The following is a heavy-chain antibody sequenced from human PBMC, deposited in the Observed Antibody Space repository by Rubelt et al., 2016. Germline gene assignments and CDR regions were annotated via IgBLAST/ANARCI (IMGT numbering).Heavy chain of an antibody. J-gene: IGHJ5*02. Sequence: QVQLQESGPGLVKSSETLSLTCSVSGDSVNTPTYYWSWIRQSPGRGLEWIGYIFYSGSTNYNPSLKSRVTISIDTSQNQFAQRLTTGMPADTAVDYGARDLGRYCEGTSCYGFDAWGQGTPVSVSS. CDR1: GDSVNTPTYY. CDR2: IFYSGST. D-gene: IGHD2-2*01. V-gene: IGHV4-61*01. CDR3: ARDLGRYCEGTSCYGFDA.